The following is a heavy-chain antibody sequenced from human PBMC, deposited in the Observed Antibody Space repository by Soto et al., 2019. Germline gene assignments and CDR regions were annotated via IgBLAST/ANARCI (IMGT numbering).Heavy chain of an antibody. CDR2: IYYSGST. CDR3: ERGSGTSNWFDP. CDR1: GGSISSGGYY. Sequence: PSETLSLTCTVSGGSISSGGYYWSWIRQHPGKGLEWIGYIYYSGSTYYNPSLKSRVTISVDTSKNQFSLKLSSVTAADTAVYYCERGSGTSNWFDPWGQGTLVTVSS. J-gene: IGHJ5*02. V-gene: IGHV4-31*03. D-gene: IGHD1-1*01.